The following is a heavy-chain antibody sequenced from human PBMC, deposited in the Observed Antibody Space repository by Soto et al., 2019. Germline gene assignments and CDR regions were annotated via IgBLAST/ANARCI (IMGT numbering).Heavy chain of an antibody. V-gene: IGHV3-23*01. J-gene: IGHJ4*02. D-gene: IGHD4-17*01. CDR2: IVSSGGVT. CDR3: ASTFPLRYGDPSGFDY. CDR1: GITFSNYA. Sequence: EVQLLESGGGLVQPGGSLRLSCAASGITFSNYAMYWVRLAPGKGLEWVSTIVSSGGVTYYAGSVKGRFTISRDNSKSTVYLQMDSLGAEDTAVYFCASTFPLRYGDPSGFDYCGQGTRVAVSS.